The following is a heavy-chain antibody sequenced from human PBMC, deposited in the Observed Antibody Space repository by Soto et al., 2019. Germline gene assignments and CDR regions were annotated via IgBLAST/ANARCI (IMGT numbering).Heavy chain of an antibody. CDR3: ARDRIASDFWSGLSYYMDV. CDR1: GFTFSSYA. D-gene: IGHD3-3*01. CDR2: ISSNGGST. V-gene: IGHV3-64*01. Sequence: GGSLRLSCAASGFTFSSYAMHWVRQAPGKGLEYVSAISSNGGSTYYANSVKGRFTISRDNSKNTLYLQMGSLRAEDMAVYYCARDRIASDFWSGLSYYMDVWGKGTTVTVSS. J-gene: IGHJ6*03.